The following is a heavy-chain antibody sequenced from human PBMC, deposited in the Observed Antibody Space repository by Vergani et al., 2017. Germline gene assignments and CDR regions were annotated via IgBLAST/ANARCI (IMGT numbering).Heavy chain of an antibody. CDR3: ARDHVGFGFDY. V-gene: IGHV4-61*02. Sequence: QVQLQESGPGLVKPSQTLSLTCTVSGGSISSGSYYWSWIRQPAGKGLEWIGRIYTSGSTNYNPSLKSRITISVDTSKNQFSLKLSSVTAADTAVYYCARDHVGFGFDYWGQGTLVTVSS. CDR1: GGSISSGSYY. D-gene: IGHD3-16*01. CDR2: IYTSGST. J-gene: IGHJ4*02.